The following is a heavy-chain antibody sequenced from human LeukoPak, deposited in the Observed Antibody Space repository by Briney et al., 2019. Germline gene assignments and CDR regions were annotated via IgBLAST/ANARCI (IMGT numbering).Heavy chain of an antibody. J-gene: IGHJ4*02. CDR2: IYYSGNT. CDR1: GYSISSGYY. D-gene: IGHD3-22*01. Sequence: SETLSLTCTVSGYSISSGYYWGWLRQAPGKGLEWIGNIYYSGNTYYYPSLKSRVIISSDTSKNQFSLKLSSVTAADTAVYYCARDTVNYYDSSGYYVFDYWGQGTLVTVSS. CDR3: ARDTVNYYDSSGYYVFDY. V-gene: IGHV4-38-2*02.